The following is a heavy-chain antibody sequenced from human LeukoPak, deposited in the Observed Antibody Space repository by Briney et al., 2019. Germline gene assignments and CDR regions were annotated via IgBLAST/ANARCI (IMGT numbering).Heavy chain of an antibody. J-gene: IGHJ4*02. D-gene: IGHD3-22*01. Sequence: PGGSLRLSCAASGFTFDDYAMSWVRQVPGKGLEWVSGINWNGGRTGYADSVKGRFTISRDNAKNSLYLQLNSLRAEDTALYYCARKLVYYDSSGYYQPTHYFDHWGQGTLVTVSP. CDR1: GFTFDDYA. CDR2: INWNGGRT. CDR3: ARKLVYYDSSGYYQPTHYFDH. V-gene: IGHV3-20*04.